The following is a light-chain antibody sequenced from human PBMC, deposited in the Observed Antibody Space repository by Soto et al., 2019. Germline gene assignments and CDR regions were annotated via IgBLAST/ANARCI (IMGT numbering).Light chain of an antibody. CDR3: QQYGDSRWT. CDR1: QNVTSSF. CDR2: SAS. J-gene: IGKJ1*01. Sequence: EIVLTQSPGTLSLSPGERATLSCRASQNVTSSFLAWYQQKPGQAPRLLIYSASHRATGIPDRFSGSESGTDFTLTISRLEPEDFAVYYCQQYGDSRWTFGQGTKVDIK. V-gene: IGKV3-20*01.